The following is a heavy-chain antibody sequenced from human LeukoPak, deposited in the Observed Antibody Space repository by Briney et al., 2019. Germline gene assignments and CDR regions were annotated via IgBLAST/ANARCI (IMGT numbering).Heavy chain of an antibody. J-gene: IGHJ4*02. D-gene: IGHD6-6*01. V-gene: IGHV4-59*01. CDR1: GGSISSYY. Sequence: TSETLSLTSTVSGGSISSYYWSWLRQPPGKGLEWIGYIYYSGSTNYNPSLKSRVTISVDTSKNQFSLKLSSVTAADTAVYYCARDLFHSSSSPTDYWGQGTLVTVSS. CDR3: ARDLFHSSSSPTDY. CDR2: IYYSGST.